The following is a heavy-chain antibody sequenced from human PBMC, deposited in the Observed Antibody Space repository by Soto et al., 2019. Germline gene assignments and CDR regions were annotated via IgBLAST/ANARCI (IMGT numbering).Heavy chain of an antibody. Sequence: SETLSLTXTVSGGSISSNYWTWIRQPPGKGLEWIGYVYNSGSTNYSPSLKSRVTISEDTSKSQFSLKVNSMTAADTAVYYCARYRREAVAGYTLDNWGQGILVTVSS. CDR1: GGSISSNY. CDR2: VYNSGST. D-gene: IGHD6-13*01. CDR3: ARYRREAVAGYTLDN. J-gene: IGHJ4*02. V-gene: IGHV4-59*01.